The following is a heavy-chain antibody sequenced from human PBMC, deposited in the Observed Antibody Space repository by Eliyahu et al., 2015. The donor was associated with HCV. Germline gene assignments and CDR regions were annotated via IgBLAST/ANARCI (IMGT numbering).Heavy chain of an antibody. CDR3: AKAYPSVVGATAFDY. CDR2: FSGSTGST. V-gene: IGHV3-23*01. J-gene: IGHJ4*02. Sequence: EVQLLESGGGLVQPGGSLRLSXAASGFXFSXXGMGWVXXAPGKGLEWVSGFSGSTGSTYYADSVQGRFTISRDNSRNTLFLQMDSLRAEDTAVYYCAKAYPSVVGATAFDYWGQGTLVTVSS. CDR1: GFXFSXXG. D-gene: IGHD1-26*01.